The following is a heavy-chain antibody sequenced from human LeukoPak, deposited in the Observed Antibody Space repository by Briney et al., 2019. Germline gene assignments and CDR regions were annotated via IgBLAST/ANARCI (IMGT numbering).Heavy chain of an antibody. CDR2: IYYSGST. D-gene: IGHD3-22*01. CDR1: GGSISPYY. CDR3: ARRSSSGGYYFWDY. J-gene: IGHJ4*02. Sequence: PSETLSLTCTVSGGSISPYYWSWIRQPPGKGLEWIAYIYYSGSTNCNPSLKSRATISVDTSKNHVSLKLSSVTAADTAVYYCARRSSSGGYYFWDYWGQGTLVTVSS. V-gene: IGHV4-59*08.